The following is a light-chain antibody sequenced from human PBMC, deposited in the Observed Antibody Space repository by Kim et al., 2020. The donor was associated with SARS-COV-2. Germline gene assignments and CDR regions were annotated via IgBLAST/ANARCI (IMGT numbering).Light chain of an antibody. V-gene: IGKV3-20*01. Sequence: IVLTQSPGTLSLSLGERATLSCRASQSLSSNSLAWYQQKPGQAPRLLIYGASSRATGIPDRFSGSGSGTDFTLTISRLEPEDFAVYYCQQYANSPRFGQGTKVDIK. CDR3: QQYANSPR. J-gene: IGKJ1*01. CDR1: QSLSSNS. CDR2: GAS.